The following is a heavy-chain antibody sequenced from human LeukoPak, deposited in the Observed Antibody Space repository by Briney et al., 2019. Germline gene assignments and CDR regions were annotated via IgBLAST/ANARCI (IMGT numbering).Heavy chain of an antibody. CDR1: GFTFAHYG. J-gene: IGHJ5*02. CDR2: IAFDGRRK. CDR3: ARDRLYTGYDPALDL. D-gene: IGHD5-12*01. V-gene: IGHV3-30*03. Sequence: PGGSLRLSCAASGFTFAHYGVQWVRQAPGKGLEWVAAIAFDGRRKFYTNSVKGRFTISRDNSNNILFLQMSDLRTEDTALYYCARDRLYTGYDPALDLWGQGTPVTVSS.